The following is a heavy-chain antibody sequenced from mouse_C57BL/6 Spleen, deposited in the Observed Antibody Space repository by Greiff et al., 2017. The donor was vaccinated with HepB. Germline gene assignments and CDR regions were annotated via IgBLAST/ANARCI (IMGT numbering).Heavy chain of an antibody. D-gene: IGHD2-4*01. Sequence: EVMLVESGGGLVQPKGSLKLSCAASGFTFNTYAMHWVRQAPGKGLEWVARIRSKSSNYATYYADSVKDRFTISRDDSQSMLYLQMNNLKTEDTAMYYCVREEEYDYYYAMDYWGQGTSVTVSS. CDR1: GFTFNTYA. CDR3: VREEEYDYYYAMDY. CDR2: IRSKSSNYAT. J-gene: IGHJ4*01. V-gene: IGHV10-3*01.